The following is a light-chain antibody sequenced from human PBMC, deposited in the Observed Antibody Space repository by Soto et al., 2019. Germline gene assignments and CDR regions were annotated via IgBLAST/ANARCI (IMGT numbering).Light chain of an antibody. J-gene: IGKJ1*01. Sequence: EIMLTQSPAPLPLSPGERDTITCRASQSVSSYLAWYQQKPGQAPRLLIYDASNRATGIPARFSGSGSGTDFTLTISSLEPEDFAVYYCQQRSNWPGTFGQGTKVDIK. V-gene: IGKV3-11*01. CDR2: DAS. CDR1: QSVSSY. CDR3: QQRSNWPGT.